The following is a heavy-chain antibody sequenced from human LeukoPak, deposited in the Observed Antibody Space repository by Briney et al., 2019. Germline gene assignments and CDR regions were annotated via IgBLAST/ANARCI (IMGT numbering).Heavy chain of an antibody. Sequence: PGGSLRLSCAASGFTFSSYAMSWVRQAPGKGLEWVSAISGSGGSTYYADSVKGRFTISRDNAKNSLYLQMNSLRAEDTAVYYCARDKAGPSIPHNWFDPWGQGTLVTVSS. J-gene: IGHJ5*02. V-gene: IGHV3-23*01. D-gene: IGHD2-21*01. CDR3: ARDKAGPSIPHNWFDP. CDR2: ISGSGGST. CDR1: GFTFSSYA.